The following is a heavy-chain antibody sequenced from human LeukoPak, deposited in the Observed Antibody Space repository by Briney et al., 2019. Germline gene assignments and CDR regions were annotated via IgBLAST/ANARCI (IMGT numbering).Heavy chain of an antibody. CDR3: AELGITMIGGV. Sequence: GGSLRLSCAAPGFTFSSDEMKWVRQAPGKGLEWVSYISSSGSTIYYADSVKGRFTISRDNAKNSLYLQMNSLRAEDTAVYYCAELGITMIGGVWGKGTTVTISS. D-gene: IGHD3-10*02. J-gene: IGHJ6*04. V-gene: IGHV3-48*03. CDR1: GFTFSSDE. CDR2: ISSSGSTI.